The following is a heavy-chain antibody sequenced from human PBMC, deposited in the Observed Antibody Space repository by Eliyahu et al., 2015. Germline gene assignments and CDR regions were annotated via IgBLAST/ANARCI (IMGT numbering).Heavy chain of an antibody. J-gene: IGHJ4*02. Sequence: QLQLQESGPGLVKPSETLSLTCTVSGXSISSSSYYWGWIRQPPGKGLEWIGSIYYSGSTYYNPSLKSRVTISVDTSKNQFSLKLSSVTAADTAVYYCARDYGVTGTTNYFDYWGQGTLVTVSS. CDR1: GXSISSSSYY. CDR3: ARDYGVTGTTNYFDY. D-gene: IGHD1-7*01. V-gene: IGHV4-39*07. CDR2: IYYSGST.